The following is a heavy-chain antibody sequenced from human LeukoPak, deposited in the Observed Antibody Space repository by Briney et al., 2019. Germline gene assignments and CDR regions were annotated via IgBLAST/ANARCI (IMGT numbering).Heavy chain of an antibody. CDR1: GFTFSSCG. Sequence: SGGSLRLSCAASGFTFSSCGMHWVRQAPGKGLEWVAVISYDGSNKYYADSVEGRFTISRDNSKNTLFLEMNSLRAEDTAVYYCAKALTSGWYLDAFNIWGQGTMVTVSS. V-gene: IGHV3-30*18. D-gene: IGHD6-19*01. CDR3: AKALTSGWYLDAFNI. CDR2: ISYDGSNK. J-gene: IGHJ3*02.